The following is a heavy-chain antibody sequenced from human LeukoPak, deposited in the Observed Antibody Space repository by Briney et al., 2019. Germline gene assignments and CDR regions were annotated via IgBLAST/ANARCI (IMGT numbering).Heavy chain of an antibody. J-gene: IGHJ4*02. Sequence: GGSLRLSCAASGFTFSNYAMSWVRQAPGKGLEWVSDISGSGGSTYYADSVKGRFTISRDNSKNTLYLQMNSLRAEDTAVYYCAKDKSGARDYWGQGTLVTVSS. D-gene: IGHD1-26*01. CDR1: GFTFSNYA. CDR2: ISGSGGST. CDR3: AKDKSGARDY. V-gene: IGHV3-23*01.